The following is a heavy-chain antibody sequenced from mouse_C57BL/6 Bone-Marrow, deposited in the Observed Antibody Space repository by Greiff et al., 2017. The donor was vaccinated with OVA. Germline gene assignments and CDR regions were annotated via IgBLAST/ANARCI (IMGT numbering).Heavy chain of an antibody. CDR2: IWTGGGP. V-gene: IGHV2-9-1*01. J-gene: IGHJ3*01. CDR3: ASLLLTY. Sequence: VQLQESGPGLVAPSQSLSITCTVSGFSLTSYAISWVRQPPGKGLEWLGVIWTGGGPNYNSALKSRLSISKDNSKSQVFLKMNSLQTDDTARYYCASLLLTYWGQGTLVTVSA. D-gene: IGHD1-1*01. CDR1: GFSLTSYA.